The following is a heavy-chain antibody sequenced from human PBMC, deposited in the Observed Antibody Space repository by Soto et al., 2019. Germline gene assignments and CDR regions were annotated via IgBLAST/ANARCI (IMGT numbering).Heavy chain of an antibody. D-gene: IGHD1-26*01. J-gene: IGHJ4*02. CDR2: IGKITNYK. Sequence: VGSLSLSCVASGFTSSSYSMSCFRQAPGKGLEWVSSIGKITNYKYHADSVRGRFTISRDSAKNSLYLQMNSLRAEDTAVYYCARDPTNSGYFDYWGQGTLVTVSS. CDR3: ARDPTNSGYFDY. V-gene: IGHV3-21*01. CDR1: GFTSSSYS.